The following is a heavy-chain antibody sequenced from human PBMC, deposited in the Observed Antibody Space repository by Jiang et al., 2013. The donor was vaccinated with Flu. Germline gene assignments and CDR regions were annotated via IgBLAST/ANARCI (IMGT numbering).Heavy chain of an antibody. CDR3: ARETTAALDLEYFQH. CDR2: ISYDENNK. Sequence: QLLESGGGVVQPGRSLRLSCAGSGFIFRTYALHWVRQAPGKGLEWVAMISYDENNKYYADSVKGRFTISRDNSKNTLYLQMNSLRVEDTAMYFCARETTAALDLEYFQHWGQGTLVTVSS. V-gene: IGHV3-30*14. CDR1: GFIFRTYA. J-gene: IGHJ1*01. D-gene: IGHD2-2*01.